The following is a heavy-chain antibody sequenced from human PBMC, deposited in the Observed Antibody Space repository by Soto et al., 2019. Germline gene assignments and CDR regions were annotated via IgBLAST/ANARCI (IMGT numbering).Heavy chain of an antibody. CDR1: GYNFVSYY. J-gene: IGHJ4*02. CDR2: IIPILGIA. D-gene: IGHD3-22*01. CDR3: ARLLYYDSSGYPVDY. Sequence: GASVKVSCKASGYNFVSYYIHWLRQAPGQGLEWMGRIIPILGIANYAQKFQGRVTITADKSTSTAYMELSSLRSEDTAVYYCARLLYYDSSGYPVDYWGQGTLVTVSS. V-gene: IGHV1-69*02.